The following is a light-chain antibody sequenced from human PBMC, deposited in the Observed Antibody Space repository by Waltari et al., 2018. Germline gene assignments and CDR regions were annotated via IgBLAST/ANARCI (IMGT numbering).Light chain of an antibody. CDR3: QHRNNWPLT. CDR1: QSVSSK. J-gene: IGKJ4*01. V-gene: IGKV3-11*01. Sequence: EIVLTQSPATLSLSPGERATLSCRASQSVSSKLAWYQQKLGQAPRLLIYDASNRATDIAARFSGSGSGTDFTLTISSLEPEDFAVYYCQHRNNWPLTFGGGTKVEIK. CDR2: DAS.